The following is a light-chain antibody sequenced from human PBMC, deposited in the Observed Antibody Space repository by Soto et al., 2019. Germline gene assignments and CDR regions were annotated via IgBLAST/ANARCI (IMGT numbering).Light chain of an antibody. Sequence: QSALTQPASVSGSPGQSITISCTGTSGDVGGYNYVSWYQQHPGKAPKLMIYEVSNRPSGVSNRFSGSKSGNTASLTISGLQADDEADYYCASYTSTGTVVFGGGTKLTVL. V-gene: IGLV2-14*01. J-gene: IGLJ3*02. CDR1: SGDVGGYNY. CDR3: ASYTSTGTVV. CDR2: EVS.